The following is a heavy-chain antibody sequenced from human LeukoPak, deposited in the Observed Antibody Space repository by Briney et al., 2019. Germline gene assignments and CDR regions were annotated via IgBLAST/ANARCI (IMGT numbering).Heavy chain of an antibody. V-gene: IGHV3-7*01. CDR1: GFSFSTSW. D-gene: IGHD1-26*01. J-gene: IGHJ4*02. Sequence: GGSLRLSCAASGFSFSTSWMSWVRQVPAKGLEWVANIKKDGSEKFYVDSVKGRFTISRDNAKNSLYLQMNTLRGEDTGVYYCARGGTYSDCWGQGTPVTVAS. CDR3: ARGGTYSDC. CDR2: IKKDGSEK.